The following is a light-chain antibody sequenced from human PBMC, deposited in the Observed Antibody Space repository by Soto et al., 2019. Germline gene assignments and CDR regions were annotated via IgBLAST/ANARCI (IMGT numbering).Light chain of an antibody. J-gene: IGLJ1*01. CDR2: DVS. Sequence: QSALTQPASVSGSPGQSITISCTGTSSDVGGYNYVSWYQQHPDKAPKLMIFDVSNWPSGVSNRFSGSKSGNTASLTISGVQAEDEADYYCSSYTSSSTLGVFGTGTKVTVL. V-gene: IGLV2-14*01. CDR3: SSYTSSSTLGV. CDR1: SSDVGGYNY.